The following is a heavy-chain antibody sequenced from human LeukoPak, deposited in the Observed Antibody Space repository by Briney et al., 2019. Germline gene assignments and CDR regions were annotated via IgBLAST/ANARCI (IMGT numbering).Heavy chain of an antibody. D-gene: IGHD1-1*01. CDR1: GFTFSSYG. CDR3: AKDPGWNDEDYYYYYMDV. J-gene: IGHJ6*03. Sequence: GRSLRLSCAASGFTFSSYGMHWVRQAPGKGLEWVAVISYDGSNKYYADSVKGRFTISRDNSKSTLYLQMNSLRAEDTAVYYCAKDPGWNDEDYYYYYMDVWGKGTTVTVSS. CDR2: ISYDGSNK. V-gene: IGHV3-30*18.